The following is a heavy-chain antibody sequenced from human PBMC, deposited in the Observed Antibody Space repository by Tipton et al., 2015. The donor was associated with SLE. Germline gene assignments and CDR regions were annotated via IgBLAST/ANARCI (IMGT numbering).Heavy chain of an antibody. Sequence: TLSLTCAVYGGSFSGYSWTWIRQPPGKGLEWIGEINHSGSTNYNPSLKSRVTISVDTSKNQFSLKIKSVTAADTAVYYCAREDRGIDYWGQGTLVTVSS. D-gene: IGHD3-10*01. CDR2: INHSGST. CDR1: GGSFSGYS. CDR3: AREDRGIDY. V-gene: IGHV4-34*01. J-gene: IGHJ4*02.